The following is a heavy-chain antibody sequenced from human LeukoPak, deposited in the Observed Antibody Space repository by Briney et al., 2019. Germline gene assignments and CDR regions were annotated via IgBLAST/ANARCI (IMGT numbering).Heavy chain of an antibody. CDR1: GGSFSGYY. V-gene: IGHV4-34*01. CDR2: INHSGST. D-gene: IGHD5-12*01. Sequence: SETLSLTCAVCGGSFSGYYWSWIRQPPGKGLEWIGEINHSGSTNYNPSLTSRVTISVDTSKNQFSLKLSSVTAADTAVYYCARGLRRWLRDPFDYWGQGTLVTVSS. CDR3: ARGLRRWLRDPFDY. J-gene: IGHJ4*02.